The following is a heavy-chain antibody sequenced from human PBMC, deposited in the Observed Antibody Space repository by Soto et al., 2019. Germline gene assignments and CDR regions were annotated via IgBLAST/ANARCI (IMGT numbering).Heavy chain of an antibody. Sequence: PXASLSLTCTVSGGCISSNSYYWCWIRQPPGKGLEWVGSIYYSGNTYCNPSLNSRVTLSVDTSKNQISLKLTSVTAEDTAVYYCARNFGYSAYYEFFQQWGQGTLVTVSS. D-gene: IGHD5-12*01. CDR1: GGCISSNSYY. CDR2: IYYSGNT. J-gene: IGHJ1*01. V-gene: IGHV4-39*01. CDR3: ARNFGYSAYYEFFQQ.